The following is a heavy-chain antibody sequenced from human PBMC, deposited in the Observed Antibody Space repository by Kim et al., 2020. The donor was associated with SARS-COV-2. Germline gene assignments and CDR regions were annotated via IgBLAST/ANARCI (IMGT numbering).Heavy chain of an antibody. Sequence: GGSLRLSCAASGFTFSSYGMHWVRQAPGKGLEWVAVISYDGSNKYYADSVKGRFTISRDNSKNTLYLQMNSLRAEDTAVYYCARNGGVKYGDLDFDYWGQGTLVTVSS. J-gene: IGHJ4*02. V-gene: IGHV3-33*05. CDR3: ARNGGVKYGDLDFDY. D-gene: IGHD4-17*01. CDR1: GFTFSSYG. CDR2: ISYDGSNK.